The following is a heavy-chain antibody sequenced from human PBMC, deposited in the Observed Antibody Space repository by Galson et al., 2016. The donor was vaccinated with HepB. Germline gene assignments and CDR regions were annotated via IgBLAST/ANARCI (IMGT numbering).Heavy chain of an antibody. CDR3: ASPYFYDTSGYRPAGDAFDI. V-gene: IGHV1-69*13. Sequence: PVKVSCQAPGGTFANYAISWARQAPGQGLEWMGGLIPVFGTAHYAHKFQGRVTITADESTSTAYMELSSLRSEDTAVYYCASPYFYDTSGYRPAGDAFDIWGQGTMVTFSS. J-gene: IGHJ3*02. D-gene: IGHD3-22*01. CDR1: GGTFANYA. CDR2: LIPVFGTA.